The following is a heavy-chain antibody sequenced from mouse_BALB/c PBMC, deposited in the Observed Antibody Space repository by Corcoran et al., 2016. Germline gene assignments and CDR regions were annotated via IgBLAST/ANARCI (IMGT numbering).Heavy chain of an antibody. Sequence: QIQLVQSGPELKKPGETVKISCKASGYTFTNYGMNWVKQAPGKGLKWMGWINHYTGEPTYADDFKGRFAFSLEPSDSPAYLQINNLKNEDMATYFCAREPYAMDYWGQGTSVTVSS. CDR3: AREPYAMDY. CDR1: GYTFTNYG. CDR2: INHYTGEP. J-gene: IGHJ4*01. V-gene: IGHV9-1*02.